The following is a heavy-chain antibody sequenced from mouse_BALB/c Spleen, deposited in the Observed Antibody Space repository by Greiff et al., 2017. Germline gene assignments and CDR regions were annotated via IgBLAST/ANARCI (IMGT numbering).Heavy chain of an antibody. Sequence: EVKVEESGPGLVKPSQSLSLTCTVTGYSITSDYAWNWIRQFPGNKLEWMGYISYSGSTSYNQTLKSRISITRDTSKNQFFLQLNSVTTEDTATYYCARGGGYDVKTWFAYWGQGTLVTVSA. D-gene: IGHD2-2*01. V-gene: IGHV3-2*02. CDR1: GYSITSDYA. J-gene: IGHJ3*01. CDR3: ARGGGYDVKTWFAY. CDR2: ISYSGST.